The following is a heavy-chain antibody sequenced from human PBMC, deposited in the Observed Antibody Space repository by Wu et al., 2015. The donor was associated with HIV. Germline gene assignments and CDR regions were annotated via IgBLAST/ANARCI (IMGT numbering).Heavy chain of an antibody. V-gene: IGHV1-18*01. D-gene: IGHD2-15*01. CDR1: GYTFTSYG. CDR3: ARDSVVVVAATRDYYYYGMDV. Sequence: QVQLVQSGAEVKKPGASVKVSCKASGYTFTSYGISWVRQAPGQGLEWMGWISAYNGNTNYAQKLQGRVTMTTDTSTSTAYMELRSLRSDDTAVYYCARDSVVVVAATRDYYYYGMDVWGQGTTVTVSS. CDR2: ISAYNGNT. J-gene: IGHJ6*02.